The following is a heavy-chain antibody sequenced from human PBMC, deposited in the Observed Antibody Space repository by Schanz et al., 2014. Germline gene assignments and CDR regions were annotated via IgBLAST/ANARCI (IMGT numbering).Heavy chain of an antibody. D-gene: IGHD7-27*01. CDR3: ARELPGVVAFDS. V-gene: IGHV3-33*08. CDR2: ISYDGSFK. J-gene: IGHJ3*01. Sequence: VQLVESGGGLVQPGGSLRLSCAVSGFIVRSNYMTWVRQAPGKGLEWVAVISYDGSFKNYADSVRGRITMSRDNSKNTMYLQINNLRADDTAVYYCARELPGVVAFDSWGRGTMVTVSS. CDR1: GFIVRSNY.